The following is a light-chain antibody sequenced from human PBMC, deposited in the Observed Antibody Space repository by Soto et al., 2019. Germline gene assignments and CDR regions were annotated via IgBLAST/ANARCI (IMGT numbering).Light chain of an antibody. Sequence: DIQMTQSPSSLSAFIGDRVTIACRASQSISSYLNWYQQKPGKAPKLLIYAASSLQSGVPSRFSGSGSGTDFTLTISSLQPEDFATYYCQHYNSYSEACGQGTKGDIK. CDR2: AAS. J-gene: IGKJ1*01. V-gene: IGKV1-39*01. CDR1: QSISSY. CDR3: QHYNSYSEA.